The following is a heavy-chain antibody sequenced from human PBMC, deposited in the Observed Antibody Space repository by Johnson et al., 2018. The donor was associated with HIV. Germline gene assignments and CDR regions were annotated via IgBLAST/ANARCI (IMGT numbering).Heavy chain of an antibody. CDR2: IWYDGSNK. Sequence: QVQLVESGGGVVQPGRSLRLSCAASGFTFSSYGMHWVRQAPGKGLEWVAVIWYDGSNKYYADSVRGRFTISRDNSKNTLYLQMNSLRAEDTAVYYCARDGGSYVTDIWGQGTMVTVSS. CDR3: ARDGGSYVTDI. D-gene: IGHD3-16*01. J-gene: IGHJ3*02. V-gene: IGHV3-33*01. CDR1: GFTFSSYG.